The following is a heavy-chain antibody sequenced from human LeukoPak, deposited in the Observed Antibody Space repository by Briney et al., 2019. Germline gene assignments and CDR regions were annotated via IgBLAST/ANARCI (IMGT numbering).Heavy chain of an antibody. J-gene: IGHJ5*02. CDR2: IYYSGST. V-gene: IGHV4-39*01. Sequence: SETLSLTCTVSGGSISSSSYYWGWIRQPPGKGLEWIGSIYYSGSTYYNPSLKSRVTISVDTSKNQSSLKLSSVTAADTAVYYCARRATAGDYAGWFDPWGQGTLVTVSS. CDR3: ARRATAGDYAGWFDP. D-gene: IGHD4-17*01. CDR1: GGSISSSSYY.